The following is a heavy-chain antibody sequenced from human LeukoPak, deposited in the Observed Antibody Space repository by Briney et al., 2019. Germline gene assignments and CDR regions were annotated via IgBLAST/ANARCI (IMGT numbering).Heavy chain of an antibody. CDR3: AKDLRKLRPYYFDY. CDR2: IYSGGST. V-gene: IGHV3-53*05. Sequence: GGSLRLSCAASGFTVSSNYMSWVRQAPGKGLEWVSVIYSGGSTYYADSVKGRFTISRDNSKNTLYLQMNSLGAEDTAVYYCAKDLRKLRPYYFDYWGQGTLVTVSS. J-gene: IGHJ4*02. D-gene: IGHD6-25*01. CDR1: GFTVSSNY.